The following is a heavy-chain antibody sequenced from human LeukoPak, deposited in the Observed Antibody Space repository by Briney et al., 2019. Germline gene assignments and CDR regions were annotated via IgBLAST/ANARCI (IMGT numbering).Heavy chain of an antibody. V-gene: IGHV3-30*02. D-gene: IGHD2-21*02. CDR3: AKGEVTGDLAGDY. CDR1: GFTFSTYG. CDR2: IRYDGSNK. Sequence: GGSLRLSCAASGFTFSTYGMHWVRQAPGQGLEGVAFIRYDGSNKYYADSVKGRFTISRDNSKNTLYLQMNSLRDEDTAVYYCAKGEVTGDLAGDYWGQGTLVTVCS. J-gene: IGHJ4*02.